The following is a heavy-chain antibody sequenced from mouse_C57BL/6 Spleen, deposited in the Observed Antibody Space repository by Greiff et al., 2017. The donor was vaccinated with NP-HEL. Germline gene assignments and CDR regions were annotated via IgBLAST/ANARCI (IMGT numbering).Heavy chain of an antibody. CDR1: GYTFTDSY. J-gene: IGHJ2*01. Sequence: EVQLQQSGPELVKPGASVKISCKASGYTFTDSYMHWVKQSPGKGLEWIGVIHPNNGSTIYNQKFKGKATLTVDKSSSTAYMELISLTSEDSAVYYCAREGHFFHSLDYWGQGTTLTVSS. V-gene: IGHV1-26*01. CDR3: AREGHFFHSLDY. CDR2: IHPNNGST.